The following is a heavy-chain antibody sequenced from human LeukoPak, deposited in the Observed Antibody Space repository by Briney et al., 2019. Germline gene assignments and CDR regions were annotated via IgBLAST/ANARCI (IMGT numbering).Heavy chain of an antibody. J-gene: IGHJ4*02. D-gene: IGHD3-3*01. CDR2: INPNSGGT. Sequence: GASVKVSCKASGYTLTDYYMHWVRQAPGQGLEWVGRINPNSGGTNYAQKFQGRVTMTRDTSISTVYMALSTLRSEDTAVYYCARGPLRFLGGIDYWGQGTLVTVSS. CDR3: ARGPLRFLGGIDY. V-gene: IGHV1-2*06. CDR1: GYTLTDYY.